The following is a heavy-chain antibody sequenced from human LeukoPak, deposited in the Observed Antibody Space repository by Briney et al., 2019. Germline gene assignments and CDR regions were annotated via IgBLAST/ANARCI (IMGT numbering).Heavy chain of an antibody. D-gene: IGHD2-15*01. V-gene: IGHV3-15*01. CDR2: IKSKTDGGTT. CDR1: GFTFSNTW. Sequence: TGGSLRLSCAASGFTFSNTWMSWVRQAPGKGLEWVGRIKSKTDGGTTDYAAPVKGRFTISRDDPKNTLYLQINSLKTEDTAVYYCTTGLRVADTNCGLGTLVTVSS. CDR3: TTGLRVADTN. J-gene: IGHJ4*02.